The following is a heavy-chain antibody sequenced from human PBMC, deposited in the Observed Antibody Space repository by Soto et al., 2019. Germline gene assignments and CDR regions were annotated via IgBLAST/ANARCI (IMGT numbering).Heavy chain of an antibody. CDR2: IYYSGST. V-gene: IGHV4-59*01. CDR3: ASQNPRESPALYYYFDY. CDR1: GGSISSYY. J-gene: IGHJ4*02. Sequence: QVQLQESGPGLVKPSETLSLTCTVSGGSISSYYWSWIRQPPGKGLEWIGYIYYSGSTNYNPSLKSRVTISVDTSKNQFSLKLSSVTAADTAVYYCASQNPRESPALYYYFDYWGQGTLVTVSS. D-gene: IGHD2-2*01.